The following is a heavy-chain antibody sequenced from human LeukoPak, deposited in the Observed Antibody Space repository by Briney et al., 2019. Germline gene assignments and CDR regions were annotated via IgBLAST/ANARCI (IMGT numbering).Heavy chain of an antibody. V-gene: IGHV3-48*03. CDR3: AELGITMIGGV. J-gene: IGHJ6*04. CDR1: GFTFSSYE. D-gene: IGHD3-10*02. CDR2: ISSSGSTI. Sequence: PGGSLRFSCAASGFTFSSYEMNWVRQAPGKGLEWVSYISSSGSTIYYADSVKGRFTISRDNAKNSLYLQMNSQRAEDTAVYYCAELGITMIGGVWGKGTTVTISP.